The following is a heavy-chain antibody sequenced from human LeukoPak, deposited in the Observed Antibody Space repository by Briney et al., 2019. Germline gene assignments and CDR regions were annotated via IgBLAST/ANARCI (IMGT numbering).Heavy chain of an antibody. V-gene: IGHV4-4*09. Sequence: SETLSLTCTVSGGSVGGSYWTWIRQPPGGGMPVVGVIFFCGGHQLKPSLKSRVAIYSDTSKNQVSLRVTSVTAADTAVYYCATGGAYTSGWYNIWGQGTLVSVSS. CDR2: IFFCGGH. D-gene: IGHD6-19*01. CDR3: ATGGAYTSGWYNI. CDR1: GGSVGGSY. J-gene: IGHJ4*02.